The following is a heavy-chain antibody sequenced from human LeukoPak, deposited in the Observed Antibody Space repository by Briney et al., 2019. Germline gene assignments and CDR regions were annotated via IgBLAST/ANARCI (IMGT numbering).Heavy chain of an antibody. V-gene: IGHV3-33*03. Sequence: GGSLRLSCAASGFTFSSYGMHWVRQAPGKGLEWVAVIWYDGSNKYYADSVKGRFTISRDNAKNSLYLQMNSLRAEDTAVYYCASGVNPPLMRYYYYGMDVWGQGTTVTVSS. J-gene: IGHJ6*02. D-gene: IGHD3-3*01. CDR1: GFTFSSYG. CDR3: ASGVNPPLMRYYYYGMDV. CDR2: IWYDGSNK.